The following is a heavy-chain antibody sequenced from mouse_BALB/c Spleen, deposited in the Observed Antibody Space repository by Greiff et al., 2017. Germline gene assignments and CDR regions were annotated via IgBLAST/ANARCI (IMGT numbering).Heavy chain of an antibody. CDR1: GYTFTSYW. D-gene: IGHD2-14*01. CDR2: IDPSDSYT. Sequence: QVQLKQPGAELVKPGASVKLSCKASGYTFTSYWMHWVKQRPGQGLEWIGEIDPSDSYTNYNQKFKGKATLTVDKSSSTAYMQLSSLTSEDSAVYYCAREVRRYYAMDYWGQGTSVTVSS. J-gene: IGHJ4*01. CDR3: AREVRRYYAMDY. V-gene: IGHV1-69*02.